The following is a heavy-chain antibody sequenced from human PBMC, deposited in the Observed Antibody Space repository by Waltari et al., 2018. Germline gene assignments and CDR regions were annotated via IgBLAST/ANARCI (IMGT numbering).Heavy chain of an antibody. CDR1: GGSFSGYY. CDR2: INHSGST. CDR3: ARGLATDIVVVPAAIQGFDY. V-gene: IGHV4-34*01. J-gene: IGHJ4*02. Sequence: QVQLQQWGAGLLKPSETLSLTCAVYGGSFSGYYWSWIRQPPGKGLEWIGEINHSGSTNYNPSLKGRVTISVDTSKNQFSLRLSSVTAADTAVYYCARGLATDIVVVPAAIQGFDYWGQGTLVTVSS. D-gene: IGHD2-2*02.